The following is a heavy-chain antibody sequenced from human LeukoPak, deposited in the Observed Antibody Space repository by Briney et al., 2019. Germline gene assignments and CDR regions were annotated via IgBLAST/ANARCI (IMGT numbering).Heavy chain of an antibody. CDR3: ASWTAVVDPDYYYYYMNV. V-gene: IGHV3-74*01. Sequence: PGGSLRLSCAASGFTFSSSWMHWVRQAPGKGLVWVARINSDGSSTNYADSVKGRSTISRDNSKNTLFLQMNSLRADDTAVYYCASWTAVVDPDYYYYYMNVWGTGTTVTVSS. D-gene: IGHD5-18*01. CDR2: INSDGSST. J-gene: IGHJ6*03. CDR1: GFTFSSSW.